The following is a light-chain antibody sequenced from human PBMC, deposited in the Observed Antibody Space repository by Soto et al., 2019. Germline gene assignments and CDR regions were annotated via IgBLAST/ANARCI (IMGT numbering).Light chain of an antibody. J-gene: IGLJ3*02. Sequence: QSALTQPPSVSGSPGQSVTISCTGTSSDVGSYNRVSWYQQPSGTAPKLMIYEVSNRPSGVPDRFSGSKSGNTASLTISGLQAEDEADYYCSLYTSSNTWVFGGGTKVTVL. CDR3: SLYTSSNTWV. CDR1: SSDVGSYNR. CDR2: EVS. V-gene: IGLV2-18*01.